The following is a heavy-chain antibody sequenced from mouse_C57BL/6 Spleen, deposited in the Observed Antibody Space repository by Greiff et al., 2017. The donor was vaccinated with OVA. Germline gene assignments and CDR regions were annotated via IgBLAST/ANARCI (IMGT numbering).Heavy chain of an antibody. V-gene: IGHV5-17*01. CDR2: ISSGSSTI. CDR3: ARAGTTDWYFDV. J-gene: IGHJ1*03. D-gene: IGHD1-1*01. Sequence: EVKLQESGGGLVKPGGSLKLSCAASGFTFSDYGMHWVRQAPEKGLEWVAYISSGSSTIYYADTVKGRFTISRDNAKNTLFLQMTSLRSEDTAMYYCARAGTTDWYFDVWGTGTTVTVAS. CDR1: GFTFSDYG.